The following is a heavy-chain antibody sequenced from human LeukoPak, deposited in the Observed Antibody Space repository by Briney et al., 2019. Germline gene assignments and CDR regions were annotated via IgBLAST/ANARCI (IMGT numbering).Heavy chain of an antibody. Sequence: SETLSLTCAVYGGSFSGYYWSWIRQPPGKGLEWIGEINHSGSTSYNPSLKSRVTISVDTSKNQFSLKLSSVTAADTAVYYCARSGVAGIGYWGREPWSPSPQ. D-gene: IGHD3-3*01. CDR3: ARSGVAGIGY. CDR2: INHSGST. J-gene: IGHJ4*02. CDR1: GGSFSGYY. V-gene: IGHV4-34*01.